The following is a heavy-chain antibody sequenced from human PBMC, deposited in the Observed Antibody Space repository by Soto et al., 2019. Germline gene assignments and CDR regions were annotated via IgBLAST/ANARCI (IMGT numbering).Heavy chain of an antibody. Sequence: GASVKVSCKASGYTFTRYDINWVRQATGQGLEWMGWMNPNSGNTGYAQKFQGRVTMTRNTSISTAYMELSSLRSEDTAVYYCARGWSSGWYPRNWFDPWGQGTLVTVSS. D-gene: IGHD6-19*01. V-gene: IGHV1-8*01. CDR3: ARGWSSGWYPRNWFDP. CDR1: GYTFTRYD. CDR2: MNPNSGNT. J-gene: IGHJ5*02.